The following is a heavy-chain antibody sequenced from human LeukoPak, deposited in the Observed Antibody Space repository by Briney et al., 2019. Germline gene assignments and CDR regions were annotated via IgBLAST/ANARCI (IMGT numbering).Heavy chain of an antibody. V-gene: IGHV4-30-2*01. CDR3: ARAAYYYDSSGYYTGAFDI. J-gene: IGHJ3*02. Sequence: PSETLSLTCAVSGGSISSGGYSWSWLRQPPGKGLEWIGYIYHSGSTYYNPSLKSRVTISVDRSKNQFSLKLSFVTAADTAVYYCARAAYYYDSSGYYTGAFDIWGQGTMVTVSS. D-gene: IGHD3-22*01. CDR1: GGSISSGGYS. CDR2: IYHSGST.